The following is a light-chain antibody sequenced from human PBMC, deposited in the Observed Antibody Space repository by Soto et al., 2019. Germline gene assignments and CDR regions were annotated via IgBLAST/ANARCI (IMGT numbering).Light chain of an antibody. CDR1: QTISNY. Sequence: DIQMTQSPSSLSASVGDRVTITCRASQTISNYLNWYQQKSGKAPKVLIYGASRLQSGVPSRYSGSGVGTDFTLTIRGLQPEDFATYNCQQSYSSPYTFGPGNKVEIK. J-gene: IGKJ3*01. CDR3: QQSYSSPYT. V-gene: IGKV1-39*01. CDR2: GAS.